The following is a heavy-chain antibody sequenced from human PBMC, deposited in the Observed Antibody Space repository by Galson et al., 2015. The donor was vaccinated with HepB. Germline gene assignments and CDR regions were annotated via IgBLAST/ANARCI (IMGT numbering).Heavy chain of an antibody. CDR2: ISSSSSYT. CDR3: ARGVEYYGSGRWGPGTIFDY. V-gene: IGHV3-11*06. CDR1: GFTFSDYY. Sequence: SLRLSCAASGFTFSDYYMSWIRQAPGKGLEWVSYISSSSSYTNYADSVKGRFTISRDNAKNSLYLQMNSLRAEDTAVYYCARGVEYYGSGRWGPGTIFDYWGQGTLVTVSS. J-gene: IGHJ4*02. D-gene: IGHD3-10*01.